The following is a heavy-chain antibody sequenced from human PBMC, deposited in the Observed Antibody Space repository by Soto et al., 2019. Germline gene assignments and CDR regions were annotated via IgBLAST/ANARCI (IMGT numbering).Heavy chain of an antibody. CDR1: GFTFSSYA. CDR2: ISGSGGST. D-gene: IGHD3-3*01. J-gene: IGHJ4*02. V-gene: IGHV3-23*01. Sequence: GGSLRLSCAASGFTFSSYAMSWVRQAPGKGLEWVSAISGSGGSTYYADSVKGRFTISRDNSKNTLYLQMNSLRAEDTAVYYCASSFFWSGYYSGDLFDYWGQGTLVTVSS. CDR3: ASSFFWSGYYSGDLFDY.